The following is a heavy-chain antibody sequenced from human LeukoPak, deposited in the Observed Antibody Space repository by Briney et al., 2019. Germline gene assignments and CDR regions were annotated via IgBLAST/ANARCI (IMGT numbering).Heavy chain of an antibody. CDR1: GFTFSSYG. V-gene: IGHV3-30*02. Sequence: GGSLRLSCAASGFTFSSYGMHWVRQAPGKGLEWVAFIRYDGSNKYYADSVKGRFTISRDNSKDTLYLQMNSLRAEDTAVYYCAKGVRHCSGGSCYGNYFDYWGQGTLVTVSS. J-gene: IGHJ4*02. CDR2: IRYDGSNK. CDR3: AKGVRHCSGGSCYGNYFDY. D-gene: IGHD2-15*01.